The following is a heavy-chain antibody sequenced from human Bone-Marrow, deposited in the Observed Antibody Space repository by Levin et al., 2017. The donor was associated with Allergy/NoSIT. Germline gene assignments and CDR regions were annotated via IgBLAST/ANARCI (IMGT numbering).Heavy chain of an antibody. D-gene: IGHD6-19*01. J-gene: IGHJ5*02. V-gene: IGHV3-23*01. CDR3: AKDQGSSGWARGSWFDP. CDR2: ICGSGGST. Sequence: GGSLRLSCAASGFTFSSYAMSWVRQAPGKGLEWVSAICGSGGSTYYADSVKGRFTISRDNSKNTLYLQMNSLRAEDTAVYYCAKDQGSSGWARGSWFDPWGQGTLVTVSS. CDR1: GFTFSSYA.